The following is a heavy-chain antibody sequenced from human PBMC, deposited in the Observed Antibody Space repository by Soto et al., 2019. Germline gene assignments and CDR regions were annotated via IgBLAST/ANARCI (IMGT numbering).Heavy chain of an antibody. V-gene: IGHV4-31*03. J-gene: IGHJ3*02. CDR2: IYYSGST. D-gene: IGHD3-22*01. CDR1: GGSISSGGYY. CDR3: ASGIDYDSSGYFDAFDI. Sequence: SETLSLTCTVSGGSISSGGYYWSWIRQHPGKGLEWIGYIYYSGSTYYNPSLKSRVTISVDTSKNQFSLKLSSVTAADTAVYYCASGIDYDSSGYFDAFDIWGQGTMVTVSS.